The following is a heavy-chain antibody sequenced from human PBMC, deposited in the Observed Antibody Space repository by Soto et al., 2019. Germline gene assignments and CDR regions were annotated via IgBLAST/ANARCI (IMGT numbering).Heavy chain of an antibody. CDR2: ISSSSSYI. J-gene: IGHJ6*02. D-gene: IGHD3-3*01. V-gene: IGHV3-21*01. CDR3: ARESGYYTYGMDV. Sequence: EVQLVESGGGLVKPGGSLRLSCAASRFTFSSYSMNWVRQAPGKGLEWVSSISSSSSYIYYADSVKGRFTISRDNAKNSLYLQMNSLRAEDTAVYYCARESGYYTYGMDVWGQGTTVTVSS. CDR1: RFTFSSYS.